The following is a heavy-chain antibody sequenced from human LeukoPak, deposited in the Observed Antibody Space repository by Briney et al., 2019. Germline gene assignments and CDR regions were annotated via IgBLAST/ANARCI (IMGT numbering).Heavy chain of an antibody. V-gene: IGHV3-21*01. CDR1: GFTFSSYA. D-gene: IGHD1-1*01. J-gene: IGHJ3*02. Sequence: GGSLRLSCAASGFTFSSYAMSWVRQAPMKGLEWVSSIGTDGSYIYYADSVQGRFTISRDNAKNSLYLQMNSLTAEDTAMYYCARKMKTGDRVGTFDIWGQGTMVTVSS. CDR2: IGTDGSYI. CDR3: ARKMKTGDRVGTFDI.